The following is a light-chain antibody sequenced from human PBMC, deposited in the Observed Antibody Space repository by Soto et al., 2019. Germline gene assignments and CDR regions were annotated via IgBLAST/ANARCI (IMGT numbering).Light chain of an antibody. Sequence: QSVLTQPPSASGSAGQSVTISCTGTSGDVGGYNYVSWYQQHPGKAPKLMIYEVSKRPSGVPDRFSGSKSGNTASLTVSGLRAGDEDDYYCSSYAGSNRVFGTGTKVTVL. CDR2: EVS. CDR3: SSYAGSNRV. CDR1: SGDVGGYNY. V-gene: IGLV2-8*01. J-gene: IGLJ1*01.